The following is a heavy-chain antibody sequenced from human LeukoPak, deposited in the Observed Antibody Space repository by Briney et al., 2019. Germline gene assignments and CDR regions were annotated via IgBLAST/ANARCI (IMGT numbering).Heavy chain of an antibody. V-gene: IGHV4-59*01. CDR1: GGSITNYY. CDR3: ARDGSDYYDSSGYLRLFDY. J-gene: IGHJ4*02. D-gene: IGHD3-22*01. Sequence: PSETLSLTCTVSGGSITNYYWSWIRQPPGKGLEWIGYIYYSESTNYNPSLKSRVTISVDTSENQFSLKLSSVTAADTAVYYCARDGSDYYDSSGYLRLFDYWGQGTLATVSS. CDR2: IYYSEST.